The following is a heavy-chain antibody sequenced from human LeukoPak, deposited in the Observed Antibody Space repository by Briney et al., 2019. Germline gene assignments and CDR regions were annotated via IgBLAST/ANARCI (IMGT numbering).Heavy chain of an antibody. D-gene: IGHD4-23*01. CDR2: IHYSGST. J-gene: IGHJ4*02. CDR3: ARVGFGGISLDY. V-gene: IGHV4-59*01. Sequence: PSETLSLTCTVSGGSISSYYWSWIRQPPGKGLEWIGNIHYSGSTNYNPSPKSRVTISVDTSKNQFSLKLSSVTAADTAVYYCARVGFGGISLDYWGQGTLVTVSS. CDR1: GGSISSYY.